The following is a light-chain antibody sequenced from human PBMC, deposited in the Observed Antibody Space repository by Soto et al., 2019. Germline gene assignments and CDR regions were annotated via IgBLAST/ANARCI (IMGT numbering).Light chain of an antibody. J-gene: IGLJ1*01. CDR1: NSDVGGYNY. CDR3: GAYTSSNTRV. CDR2: EVT. V-gene: IGLV2-14*01. Sequence: QSVLTQPASGSGSPGQSITISCTGTNSDVGGYNYVSWYQQHPGKAPKLMIYEVTNRPSGVSNRFSGSKSGNTASLTISGLQAEDEADYYCGAYTSSNTRVFGTGTKVTVL.